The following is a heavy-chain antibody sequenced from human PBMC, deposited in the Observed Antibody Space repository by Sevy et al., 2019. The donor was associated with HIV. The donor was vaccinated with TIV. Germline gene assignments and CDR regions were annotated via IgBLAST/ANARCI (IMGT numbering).Heavy chain of an antibody. D-gene: IGHD5-18*01. V-gene: IGHV3-66*01. CDR1: GFTVNSNY. Sequence: GGSLRLSCAASGFTVNSNYMTWVRQAPGKGLEGVSVIHSDDTTYHADSVKDRFTISRDNSKNTLYLHRRSLRAEDTAVYYCARGKSGYGYALNYWGQRTLVTVSS. J-gene: IGHJ4*02. CDR3: ARGKSGYGYALNY. CDR2: IHSDDTT.